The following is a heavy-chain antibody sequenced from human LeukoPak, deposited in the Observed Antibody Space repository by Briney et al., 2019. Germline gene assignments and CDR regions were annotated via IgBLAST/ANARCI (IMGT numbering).Heavy chain of an antibody. D-gene: IGHD6-13*01. CDR1: GYTFTTYA. V-gene: IGHV1-3*01. Sequence: GASVKVSCKASGYTFTTYAMHWVRQAPGQRLEWTGWINAGNGNTKYSQKFQARVTITRDTSASTAYMELSSLRSEDTAVYYCATDPIGSRWPYYFDYWGQGTLVTVSS. CDR3: ATDPIGSRWPYYFDY. CDR2: INAGNGNT. J-gene: IGHJ4*02.